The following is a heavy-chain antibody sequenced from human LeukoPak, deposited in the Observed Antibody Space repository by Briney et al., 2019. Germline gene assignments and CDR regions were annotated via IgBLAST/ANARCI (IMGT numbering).Heavy chain of an antibody. CDR2: ISYDGSNK. CDR1: GFTFSSYA. CDR3: ARPSSRGIVGATPGASDI. Sequence: GGSLRLSCAASGFTFSSYAMHWVRQAPGKGLEWVAVISYDGSNKYYADSVKGRFTISRDNSKNTLYLQMNSLRAEDTAVYYCARPSSRGIVGATPGASDIWGQGTMVTVSS. J-gene: IGHJ3*02. D-gene: IGHD1-26*01. V-gene: IGHV3-30*01.